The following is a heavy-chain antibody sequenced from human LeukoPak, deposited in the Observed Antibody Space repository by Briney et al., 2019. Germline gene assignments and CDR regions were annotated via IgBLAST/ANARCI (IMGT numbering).Heavy chain of an antibody. V-gene: IGHV5-51*01. J-gene: IGHJ5*02. D-gene: IGHD5-24*01. Sequence: GESLKISCKGSGYSFTSYWIGWVRQMPGKGLEWMGIIYPGDSDTRYSPSFQGQVTISADKSISTAYLQWSSLKASDTAMYYCAREEMATRWGTTGWFDPWGQGTLVTVSS. CDR1: GYSFTSYW. CDR3: AREEMATRWGTTGWFDP. CDR2: IYPGDSDT.